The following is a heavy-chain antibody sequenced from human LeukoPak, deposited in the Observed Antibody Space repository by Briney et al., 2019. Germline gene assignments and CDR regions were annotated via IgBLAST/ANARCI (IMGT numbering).Heavy chain of an antibody. Sequence: ASVKVSCKVSGYTLTELSMHWVRQAPGKGLEWMGGFDPEDGETIYAQKFQGRVTMTEDTSTDTAYMELSSLRSDDTAVYYCARDRKLRFLEWYLPDHDYWGQGTLVTVSS. CDR2: FDPEDGET. CDR3: ARDRKLRFLEWYLPDHDY. V-gene: IGHV1-24*01. D-gene: IGHD3-3*01. CDR1: GYTLTELS. J-gene: IGHJ4*02.